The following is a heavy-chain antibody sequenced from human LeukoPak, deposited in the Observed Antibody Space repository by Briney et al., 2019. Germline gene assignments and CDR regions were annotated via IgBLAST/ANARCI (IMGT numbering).Heavy chain of an antibody. V-gene: IGHV1-3*01. CDR1: GYTFTSHA. J-gene: IGHJ4*02. CDR3: ARAGVAARVFDY. D-gene: IGHD6-6*01. CDR2: INAGNGNT. Sequence: ASVKVSCKASGYTFTSHAMHWVRQAPGQRLEWMGWINAGNGNTKYSQKFQGRVTITRDTSASTAYMELSSLRSEDTAVYYCARAGVAARVFDYWGQGTLVTVSS.